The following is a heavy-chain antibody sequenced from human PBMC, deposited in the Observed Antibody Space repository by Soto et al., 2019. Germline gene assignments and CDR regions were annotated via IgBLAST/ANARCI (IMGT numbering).Heavy chain of an antibody. Sequence: QVQLQESGPGLVKPSQTLSLTCTVSGGSISSGGYYWRWIRQHPGKGLEWIGYIYYSGSTYYNPSLKSRVNIAVGPSKDLFSLKLSSVTAADTAVYYCARDGDHSGYDYGWVGYFDYWGQGTLVTVSS. CDR3: ARDGDHSGYDYGWVGYFDY. J-gene: IGHJ4*02. CDR2: IYYSGST. V-gene: IGHV4-31*03. CDR1: GGSISSGGYY. D-gene: IGHD5-12*01.